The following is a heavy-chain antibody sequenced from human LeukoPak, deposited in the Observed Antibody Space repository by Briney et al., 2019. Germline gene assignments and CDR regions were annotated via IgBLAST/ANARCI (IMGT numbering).Heavy chain of an antibody. V-gene: IGHV3-11*04. CDR1: GFTFSDYY. J-gene: IGHJ4*02. CDR2: ISSSGDTI. D-gene: IGHD3-16*01. CDR3: GRDPDHGAVDY. Sequence: PGGSLRLSCAASGFTFSDYYMSWIRQAPGMGLEWISYISSSGDTIFYADSVKGRFTISRDNAKNSLYLQMNSLRVEDTAVYYCGRDPDHGAVDYWGQGTLVTVSS.